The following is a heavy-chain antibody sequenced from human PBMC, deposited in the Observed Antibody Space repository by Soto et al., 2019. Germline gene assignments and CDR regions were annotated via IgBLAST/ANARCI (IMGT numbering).Heavy chain of an antibody. J-gene: IGHJ4*02. CDR3: ARRYGYSLDD. D-gene: IGHD6-13*01. CDR1: GGSISSYY. Sequence: SETLSLTCTVSGGSISSYYWSWIRQPPGKGLEWIGYIYYSGSTNYNPSLKSRVTISVDTSKNQFSLKLSSVTAADTAVYYCARRYGYSLDDWGQGTLVTVSS. CDR2: IYYSGST. V-gene: IGHV4-59*08.